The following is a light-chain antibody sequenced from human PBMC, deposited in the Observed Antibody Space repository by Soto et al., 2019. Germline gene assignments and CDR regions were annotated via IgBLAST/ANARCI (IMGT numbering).Light chain of an antibody. V-gene: IGLV1-44*01. Sequence: QSVLTQPPSASGTPGQRVTISCSGSSSNIGSNTVNWYRQVPGTAPKLLIYTNNQRPSGVPDRFSGSKSGTSVSLAISGLQSEDEADYYCAAWDDSLNGVVFGGGTKVTVL. CDR2: TNN. CDR3: AAWDDSLNGVV. J-gene: IGLJ2*01. CDR1: SSNIGSNT.